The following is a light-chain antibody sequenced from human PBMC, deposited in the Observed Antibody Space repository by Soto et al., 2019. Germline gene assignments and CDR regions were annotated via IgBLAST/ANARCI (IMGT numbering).Light chain of an antibody. CDR2: KAS. J-gene: IGKJ1*01. Sequence: DIQMTQSPSTLSASVGDRVTITCRASQSISSRLAWYQQKPGKVPKLLIYKASSLESVVPSKFSGSGSGTEFTLTLSSLQPDDFATYYCQQYDSYSWTFGQGTKVEI. CDR1: QSISSR. V-gene: IGKV1-5*03. CDR3: QQYDSYSWT.